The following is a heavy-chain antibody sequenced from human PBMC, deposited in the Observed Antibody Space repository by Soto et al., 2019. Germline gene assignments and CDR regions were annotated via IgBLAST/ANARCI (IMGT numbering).Heavy chain of an antibody. CDR3: ARGGKTVTTFDY. J-gene: IGHJ4*02. D-gene: IGHD4-17*01. V-gene: IGHV4-30-2*01. CDR1: GGSIRSGGYS. Sequence: QLQLQESGSGLVKPSQTLSLTCAVSGGSIRSGGYSWSWIRQPPGKGLEWIGYIYHSESTYYNPSLKSRVTISVDRSKNQLSLKLSSVTGADTGVYYCARGGKTVTTFDYWGQGTLVTVSS. CDR2: IYHSEST.